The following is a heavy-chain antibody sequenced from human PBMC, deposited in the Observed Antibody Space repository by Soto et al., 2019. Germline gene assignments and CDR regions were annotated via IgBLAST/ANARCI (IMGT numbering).Heavy chain of an antibody. Sequence: SETLSLTCTISGDSISSFYWSWIRQPPGKGLEWIGYISYSGRTNYNPSLKSRVPISVAQSKNQFSLTLRSVTAAAQAEYYCRSEGLIAVTTYYYYGMDVWGQGTTVTVSS. CDR2: ISYSGRT. J-gene: IGHJ6*02. V-gene: IGHV4-59*01. CDR1: GDSISSFY. D-gene: IGHD1-7*01. CDR3: RSEGLIAVTTYYYYGMDV.